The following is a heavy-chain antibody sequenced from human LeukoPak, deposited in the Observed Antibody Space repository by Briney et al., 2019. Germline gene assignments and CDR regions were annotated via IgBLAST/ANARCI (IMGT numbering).Heavy chain of an antibody. CDR3: ARTGYSGYVGY. CDR2: INHSGST. CDR1: GGPFSGYY. D-gene: IGHD5-12*01. Sequence: PSETLSLTCAVYGGPFSGYYWSWIRQPPGKGLEWIGEINHSGSTNYNPSLKSRVTISVDTSKNQFSLKLSSVTAADTAVYYCARTGYSGYVGYWGQGTLVTVSS. V-gene: IGHV4-34*01. J-gene: IGHJ4*02.